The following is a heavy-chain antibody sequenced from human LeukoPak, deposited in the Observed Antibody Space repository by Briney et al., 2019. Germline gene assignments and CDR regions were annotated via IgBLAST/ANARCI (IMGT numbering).Heavy chain of an antibody. D-gene: IGHD3-22*01. CDR3: ARAPAPYYYDSSGDLGDAFDI. J-gene: IGHJ3*02. V-gene: IGHV3-48*02. CDR1: GFTFSSHS. Sequence: GGSLRLSCAASGFTFSSHSMNWVRQAPGKGLEWVSYISSSSSTIYYADSVKGRFTISRDNAKNSLYLQMNSLRDEDTAVYYCARAPAPYYYDSSGDLGDAFDIWGQGTMVTVSS. CDR2: ISSSSSTI.